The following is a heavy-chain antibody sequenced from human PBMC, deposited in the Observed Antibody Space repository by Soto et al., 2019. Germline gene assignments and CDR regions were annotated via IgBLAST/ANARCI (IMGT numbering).Heavy chain of an antibody. D-gene: IGHD1-7*01. CDR3: AKDLETGTTGWFDP. J-gene: IGHJ5*02. V-gene: IGHV3-23*01. CDR1: GFTFSSYA. Sequence: GGSLRLSCAASGFTFSSYAMSWVRQAPEKGLEWVSSISAAGGNTYYADSVKGRFTISRDNSKNTLYMQMNSLRVEDTAVYYCAKDLETGTTGWFDPWGQGTLVTVSS. CDR2: ISAAGGNT.